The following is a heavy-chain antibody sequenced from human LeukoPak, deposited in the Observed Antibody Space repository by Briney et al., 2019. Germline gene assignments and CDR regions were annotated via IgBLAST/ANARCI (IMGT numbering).Heavy chain of an antibody. Sequence: GGSLRLSCAASGFTVSSNYMSWVRQAPGKGLEWVANIKQDGSEKYYVDSVKGRFTISRDNAKNSLYLQMNSLRAEDTAVYYCARDYDILTGYHASFDYWGQGTLVTVSS. CDR3: ARDYDILTGYHASFDY. J-gene: IGHJ4*02. V-gene: IGHV3-7*01. CDR1: GFTVSSNY. D-gene: IGHD3-9*01. CDR2: IKQDGSEK.